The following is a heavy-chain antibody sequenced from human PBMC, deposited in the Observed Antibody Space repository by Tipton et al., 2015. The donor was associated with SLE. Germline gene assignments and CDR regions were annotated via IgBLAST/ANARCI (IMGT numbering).Heavy chain of an antibody. V-gene: IGHV4-39*01. J-gene: IGHJ4*02. CDR1: GGSISSSSYY. CDR2: IYYSGST. Sequence: LRLSCTVSGGSISSSSYYWGWIRQPPGKGLEWIGSIYYSGSTYYNPSLKSRVTISVDTSKNQFSLKLSSVTAADTAVYYCARHSIAAAGTQPLDYWGQGTLVTVSS. CDR3: ARHSIAAAGTQPLDY. D-gene: IGHD6-13*01.